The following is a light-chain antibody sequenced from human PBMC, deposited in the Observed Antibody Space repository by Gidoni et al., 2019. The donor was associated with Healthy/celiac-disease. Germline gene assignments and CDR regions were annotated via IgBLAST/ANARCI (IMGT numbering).Light chain of an antibody. J-gene: IGLJ2*01. Sequence: SYELTQPPSVSVSPGQTARLTCSGDAFPKQYAYWYQQKPGQAPVLVIYKDSERPSGIPERVSGSSSGTTVTLTISGVQAEDEADYYCQSADSSGTYVVFGGGTKLTVL. CDR2: KDS. CDR1: AFPKQY. CDR3: QSADSSGTYVV. V-gene: IGLV3-25*03.